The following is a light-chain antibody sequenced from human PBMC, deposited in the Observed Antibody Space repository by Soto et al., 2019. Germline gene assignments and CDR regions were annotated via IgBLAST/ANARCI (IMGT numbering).Light chain of an antibody. V-gene: IGKV3D-20*01. J-gene: IGKJ1*01. Sequence: EIVLTQSPATLSLSPGERATLSCGTSQSVSNNYLAWYQQKPGLAPRLLIYDASSRATGIQARFSGSGSGTEFTLTISSLQSEDFAVYYCKQYNNWPRTFGQGTKVDIK. CDR3: KQYNNWPRT. CDR2: DAS. CDR1: QSVSNNY.